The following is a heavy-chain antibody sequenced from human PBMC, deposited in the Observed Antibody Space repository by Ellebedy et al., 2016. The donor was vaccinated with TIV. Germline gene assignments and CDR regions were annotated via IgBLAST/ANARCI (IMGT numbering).Heavy chain of an antibody. CDR1: GFTFSSYW. CDR3: AREAGTSGWYSGFQH. J-gene: IGHJ1*01. V-gene: IGHV3-74*01. Sequence: LSLTCAASGFTFSSYWMQWVRQAPGKGLVWVSRINTDGSSISYADSVKGRFTISRDNAKNTQYLQMNSLRAEDTAIYYCAREAGTSGWYSGFQHWGQGTLVTVSS. D-gene: IGHD6-19*01. CDR2: INTDGSSI.